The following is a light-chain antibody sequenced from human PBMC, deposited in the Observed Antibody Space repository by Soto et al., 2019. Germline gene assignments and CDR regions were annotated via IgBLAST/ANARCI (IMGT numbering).Light chain of an antibody. V-gene: IGKV1-33*01. J-gene: IGKJ2*01. CDR3: QQYDNLPLYT. CDR1: QDISNY. CDR2: DAS. Sequence: DIQMTQSPSSLSASVGDRVTITCQASQDISNYLNWYQQKPGKAPKLLIYDASNLETGAPSRFSGSGSGTDFTFTIISLQPEDIATYYCQQYDNLPLYTFGQGTKLEIK.